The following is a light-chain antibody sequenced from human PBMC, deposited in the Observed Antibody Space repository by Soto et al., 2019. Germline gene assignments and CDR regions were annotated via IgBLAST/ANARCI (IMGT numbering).Light chain of an antibody. Sequence: EIVLTQSPATLSLSPGESATLSCRASQSINNYLAWYQQKPGQAPRLLIYDASNRATGIPARFRGSGSGTDFTLTISSLEPEDFALYYCQQRSNWPRTFGQGTKVEIK. CDR1: QSINNY. CDR3: QQRSNWPRT. V-gene: IGKV3-11*01. J-gene: IGKJ1*01. CDR2: DAS.